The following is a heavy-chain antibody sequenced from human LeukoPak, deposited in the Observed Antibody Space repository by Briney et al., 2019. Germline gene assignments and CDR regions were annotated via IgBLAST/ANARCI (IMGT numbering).Heavy chain of an antibody. D-gene: IGHD6-13*01. J-gene: IGHJ5*02. CDR2: INHSGST. Sequence: SETLSLTCAVYGGSFSGYYWSWIRQPPGKGLEWIGEINHSGSTNYNPSLKSRVTISVDTSKNQFSLKLSSVTAADTAVYYCARKLSTAVAGYNWIDPWGQGTLVTVSS. V-gene: IGHV4-34*01. CDR1: GGSFSGYY. CDR3: ARKLSTAVAGYNWIDP.